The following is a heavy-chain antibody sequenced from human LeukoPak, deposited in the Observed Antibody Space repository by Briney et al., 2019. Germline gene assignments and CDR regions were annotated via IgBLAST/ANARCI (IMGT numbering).Heavy chain of an antibody. J-gene: IGHJ4*02. CDR2: ISWNSGII. Sequence: GRSLRLSCAASGFTFDDYAIHWVRQSPGKGLEWVSGISWNSGIIGYADSVKGRFTIPRDNAKNSLYLKMNSLRAEDTALYYCAKSGGSLDYAPFDYWGRGTLVTVSS. CDR3: AKSGGSLDYAPFDY. CDR1: GFTFDDYA. V-gene: IGHV3-9*01. D-gene: IGHD2-2*01.